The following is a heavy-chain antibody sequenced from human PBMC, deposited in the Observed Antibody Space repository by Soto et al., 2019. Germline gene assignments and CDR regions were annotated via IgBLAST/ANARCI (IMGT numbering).Heavy chain of an antibody. CDR1: GYSISSGYY. Sequence: PSETLSLTCAVSGYSISSGYYWGWIRQPPGKGLEWIGSIYHSGSTYYNPSLKSRVTISVDTSENQFSLKLSSVTAADTAVYYCARVSADIVVVPAAMLVGWFDPWGQGTLVTVSS. D-gene: IGHD2-2*01. CDR2: IYHSGST. J-gene: IGHJ5*02. CDR3: ARVSADIVVVPAAMLVGWFDP. V-gene: IGHV4-38-2*01.